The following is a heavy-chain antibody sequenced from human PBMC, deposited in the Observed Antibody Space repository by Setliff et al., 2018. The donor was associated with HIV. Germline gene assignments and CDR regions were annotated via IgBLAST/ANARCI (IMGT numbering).Heavy chain of an antibody. CDR2: IYASGKT. Sequence: SETLSLTCNVSGDSLNTYYWSWIRQSGGKGLEWIGRIYASGKTTFNPSLKSRVRMSVDTSKNQFSLNVDSVTAADTAVYYCVREAKVIVTTERAFDMWGQGTLVTVSS. J-gene: IGHJ3*02. V-gene: IGHV4-4*07. CDR1: GDSLNTYY. D-gene: IGHD3-22*01. CDR3: VREAKVIVTTERAFDM.